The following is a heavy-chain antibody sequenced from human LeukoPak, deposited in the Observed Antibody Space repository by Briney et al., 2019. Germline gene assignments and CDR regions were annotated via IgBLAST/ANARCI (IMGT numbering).Heavy chain of an antibody. J-gene: IGHJ4*02. CDR1: GGTFSSYA. D-gene: IGHD3-3*01. CDR3: ARKGSGYSTRYYFDY. Sequence: ASVKVSCKASGGTFSSYAISWVRQAPGQGLEWMGRIIPIFGTANYAQKFQGRVTITTDESTSTAYMELSRLSSEDTAVYYCARKGSGYSTRYYFDYWGQGTLVTVSS. V-gene: IGHV1-69*05. CDR2: IIPIFGTA.